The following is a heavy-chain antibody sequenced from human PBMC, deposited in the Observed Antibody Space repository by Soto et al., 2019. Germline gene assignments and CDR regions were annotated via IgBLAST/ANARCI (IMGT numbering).Heavy chain of an antibody. V-gene: IGHV4-59*01. CDR1: GGSINSYY. J-gene: IGHJ5*02. CDR2: IHYSGST. CDR3: ARGGLAARKGRWFDP. D-gene: IGHD6-6*01. Sequence: SETLSLTCTVSGGSINSYYWGWIRQPPGKGLEWIGYIHYSGSTNYKPSLKSRVTISVDTPKNQFSLKVNSMTAADTAVYYCARGGLAARKGRWFDPWGQGTLVTVSS.